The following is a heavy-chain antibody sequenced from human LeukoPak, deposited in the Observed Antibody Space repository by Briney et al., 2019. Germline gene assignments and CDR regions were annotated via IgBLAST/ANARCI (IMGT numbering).Heavy chain of an antibody. J-gene: IGHJ4*02. Sequence: ASVKVSCKVSGYTLTELSMHWVRQAPGKGLEWMGGFDPEDGETIYAQKFQGRVTMTEDTSTSTAYMELRSLRSDDTAVYYCATDLDGSGSYYYWGQGTLVTVSS. CDR2: FDPEDGET. D-gene: IGHD3-10*01. CDR3: ATDLDGSGSYYY. V-gene: IGHV1-24*01. CDR1: GYTLTELS.